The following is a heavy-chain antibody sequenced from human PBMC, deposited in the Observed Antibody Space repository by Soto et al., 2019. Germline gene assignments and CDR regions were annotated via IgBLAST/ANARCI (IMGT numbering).Heavy chain of an antibody. CDR2: LKSDNGGA. J-gene: IGHJ5*02. V-gene: IGHV1-2*02. Sequence: ASVKVSCKASGYSLTGHYMHWVRQVSGKRLEYLGWLKSDNGGAYYAPKFRGRFTISRDNSKSTVYLELNNLSAEDTAVYHCAKNQGVELVPLATVDWFDPWGQGSVVTVSS. CDR1: GYSLTGHY. CDR3: AKNQGVELVPLATVDWFDP. D-gene: IGHD1-26*01.